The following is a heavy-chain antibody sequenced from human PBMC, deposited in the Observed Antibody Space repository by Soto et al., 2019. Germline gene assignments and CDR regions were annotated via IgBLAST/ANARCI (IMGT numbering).Heavy chain of an antibody. J-gene: IGHJ6*03. V-gene: IGHV3-9*01. CDR1: GFTFDDYA. D-gene: IGHD1-1*01. CDR3: AKDSYMGGGNWNDVNLHYYYYMDV. CDR2: ISWNSGSI. Sequence: GGSLRLSCAASGFTFDDYAMHWVRQAPGKGLEWVSGISWNSGSIGYADSVKGRFTISRDNAKNSLYLQMNSLRAEDTALYYCAKDSYMGGGNWNDVNLHYYYYMDVWGKGTTVTVSS.